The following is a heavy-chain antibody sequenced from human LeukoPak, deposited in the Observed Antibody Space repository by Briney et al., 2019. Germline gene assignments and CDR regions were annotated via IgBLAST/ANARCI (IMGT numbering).Heavy chain of an antibody. Sequence: ASVKVSCKASGYTFTSYGISWVRQAPGQGLKWMGWISAYNGNTNYAQKLQGRVTMTTDTSTSTAYMELRSLRSDDTAVYYCARVGLDYYDSSGYCNDYWGQGTLVTVSS. CDR3: ARVGLDYYDSSGYCNDY. J-gene: IGHJ4*02. CDR2: ISAYNGNT. V-gene: IGHV1-18*01. D-gene: IGHD3-22*01. CDR1: GYTFTSYG.